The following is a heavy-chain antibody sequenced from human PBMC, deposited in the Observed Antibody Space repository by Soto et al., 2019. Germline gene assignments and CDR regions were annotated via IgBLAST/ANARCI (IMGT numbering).Heavy chain of an antibody. V-gene: IGHV1-69*12. CDR2: IIPIFGTA. D-gene: IGHD5-18*01. J-gene: IGHJ4*02. CDR1: GGTFSSYA. Sequence: QVQLVQSGAAVKKPGSSVKVSCKASGGTFSSYAISWVRQAPGQGLEWMGGIIPIFGTANYAQKFQDRVTITADESTSSAYMELSSLRSEDTAVYYCARDLMAVGGYSYASLVYWGQGTLVTVSS. CDR3: ARDLMAVGGYSYASLVY.